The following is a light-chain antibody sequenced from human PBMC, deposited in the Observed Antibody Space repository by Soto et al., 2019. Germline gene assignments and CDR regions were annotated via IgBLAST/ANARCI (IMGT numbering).Light chain of an antibody. CDR1: QYVSSF. CDR2: DAS. J-gene: IGKJ1*01. Sequence: EIVLTQSPATLSLSPGERATLSCRASQYVSSFLAWYQQKAGQAPRLLTYDASHRATGIPARFSGSGSGTDFTLTINSLEPEDFALYYCQQRYNWPPTFGQGTKVDIK. V-gene: IGKV3-11*01. CDR3: QQRYNWPPT.